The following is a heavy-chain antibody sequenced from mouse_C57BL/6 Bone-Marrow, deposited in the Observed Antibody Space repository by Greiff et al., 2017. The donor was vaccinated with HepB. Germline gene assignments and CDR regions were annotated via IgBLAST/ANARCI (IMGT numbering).Heavy chain of an antibody. Sequence: DVHLVESGAELVRPGASVKLSCTASGFNIKDDYMHWVKQRPEQGLEWIGWIDPENGDTEYASKFQGKATITADTSSNTAYLQLSSLTSEDTAVYYCTTTVPWFAYWGQGTLVTVSA. V-gene: IGHV14-4*01. CDR2: IDPENGDT. CDR1: GFNIKDDY. D-gene: IGHD1-1*01. CDR3: TTTVPWFAY. J-gene: IGHJ3*01.